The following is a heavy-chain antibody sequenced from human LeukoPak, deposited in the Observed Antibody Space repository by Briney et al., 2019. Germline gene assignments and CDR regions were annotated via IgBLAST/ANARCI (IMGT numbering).Heavy chain of an antibody. CDR2: ISSSGSTI. CDR1: GFTFSSYA. D-gene: IGHD3-22*01. Sequence: GGSLRLSCAASGFTFSSYAMSWIRQAPGKGLEWVSYISSSGSTIYYADSVKGRFTISRDNAKNSLYLQMNSLRAEDTAVYYCARVLYDSSGYYYYYYYYMDVWGKGTTVTVSS. J-gene: IGHJ6*03. V-gene: IGHV3-11*01. CDR3: ARVLYDSSGYYYYYYYYMDV.